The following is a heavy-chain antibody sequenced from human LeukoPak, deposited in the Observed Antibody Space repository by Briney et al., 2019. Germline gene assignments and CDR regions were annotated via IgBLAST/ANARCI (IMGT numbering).Heavy chain of an antibody. J-gene: IGHJ4*02. CDR1: GFTFSTYS. D-gene: IGHD6-6*01. CDR3: ARARGPYSSSYFDY. V-gene: IGHV4-34*01. Sequence: GSLRLSCAASGFTFSTYSMNWVRQAPGKGLEWIGEINHSGSTNYNPSLKSRVTISVDTSKNQFSLKLSSVTAADTAVYYCARARGPYSSSYFDYWGQGALVTVSS. CDR2: INHSGST.